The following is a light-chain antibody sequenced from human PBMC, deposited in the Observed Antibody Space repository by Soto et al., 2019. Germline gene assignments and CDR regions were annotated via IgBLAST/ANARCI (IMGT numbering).Light chain of an antibody. CDR2: DVS. J-gene: IGKJ1*01. CDR1: RNIDTS. V-gene: IGKV1-5*01. Sequence: DITLTQTPSTLSASVGDNVTITCRASRNIDTSLAWYQHKPGKVPKLLLFDVSRLDSGVPSRFSGSGSGTEFTLIISNVHSDDFASYYCQQYDYSRTFGQGTKVDIK. CDR3: QQYDYSRT.